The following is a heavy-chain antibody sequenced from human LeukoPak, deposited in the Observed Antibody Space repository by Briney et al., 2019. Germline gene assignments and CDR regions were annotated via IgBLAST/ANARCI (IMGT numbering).Heavy chain of an antibody. CDR3: AKTCSSTSCYTIGFDY. V-gene: IGHV3-23*01. Sequence: PGGSLRLSCAASGFTFSSYAMSWVRQAPGRGLEWVSAISGSSGSTYYADSVKGRFTISRDNSKNTLFLQMNSLRAEDTAVYYCAKTCSSTSCYTIGFDYWGQGTLVTVSS. D-gene: IGHD2-2*02. CDR2: ISGSSGST. CDR1: GFTFSSYA. J-gene: IGHJ4*02.